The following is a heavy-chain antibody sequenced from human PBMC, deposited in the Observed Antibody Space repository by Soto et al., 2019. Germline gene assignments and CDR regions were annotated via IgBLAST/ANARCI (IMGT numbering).Heavy chain of an antibody. Sequence: EVQLVESGGVLVQPGGSLRLSCAASGFTFSNYWMHWVRQAPGKRLVWVSRINSDGSSTNYADSVKGRFTISRDNAKHTLYLQMNSLRADDTAVYYCARLPVDTSTGIDYWGQGTLVTVSS. CDR2: INSDGSST. CDR3: ARLPVDTSTGIDY. D-gene: IGHD5-18*01. V-gene: IGHV3-74*01. CDR1: GFTFSNYW. J-gene: IGHJ4*02.